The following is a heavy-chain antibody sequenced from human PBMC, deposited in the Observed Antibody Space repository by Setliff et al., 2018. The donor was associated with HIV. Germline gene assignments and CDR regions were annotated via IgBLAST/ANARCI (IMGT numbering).Heavy chain of an antibody. CDR3: ARDDRCSGDTCYYY. CDR2: GYYSGTT. Sequence: PSETLSLTCTVSGDSVNDRSYFWGWIRQPPGKGLEWIGFGYYSGTTYYNPSLKSRVTISVDTSKNQFSLRLTSVAATDTAVHYCARDDRCSGDTCYYYWGQGALVTVSS. D-gene: IGHD2-15*01. CDR1: GDSVNDRSYF. J-gene: IGHJ4*02. V-gene: IGHV4-39*02.